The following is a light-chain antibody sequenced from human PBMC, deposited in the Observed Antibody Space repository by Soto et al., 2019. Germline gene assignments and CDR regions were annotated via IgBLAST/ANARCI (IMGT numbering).Light chain of an antibody. CDR1: QSVSSK. J-gene: IGKJ2*01. V-gene: IGKV3-15*01. Sequence: EFVMTQSPATLSVSPGERATLSCRASQSVSSKIAWYQQKPGQAPRLLIYGASTRATGIPARFSGSGSGTEFTLTINILQSEDFAVYYCQQYKNWPHTFGQGTKVDIK. CDR3: QQYKNWPHT. CDR2: GAS.